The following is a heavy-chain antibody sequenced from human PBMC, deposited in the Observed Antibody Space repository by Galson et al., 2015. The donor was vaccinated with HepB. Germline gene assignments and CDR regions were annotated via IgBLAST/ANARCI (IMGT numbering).Heavy chain of an antibody. CDR3: ARGHSYFDL. CDR2: ISPYSGDT. Sequence: SVKVSCKAYGYSFTNHGISWVRQAPGQGLEWIGWISPYSGDTNYAQKFQGRVTMTTDTSTTTAYLELKSLRSDDTAVYQCARGHSYFDLWGRGTLVTVSS. D-gene: IGHD4-11*01. CDR1: GYSFTNHG. V-gene: IGHV1-18*01. J-gene: IGHJ2*01.